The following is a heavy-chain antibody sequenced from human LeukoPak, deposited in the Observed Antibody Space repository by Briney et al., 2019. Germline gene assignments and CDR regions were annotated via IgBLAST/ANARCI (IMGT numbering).Heavy chain of an antibody. J-gene: IGHJ6*02. CDR3: ARDDYGDYVSDHYYGMDV. CDR1: GFTFSSYE. Sequence: PGGSLRLSCAASGFTFSSYEMNWVRQAPGKGLEWVSYISSSGSTIYYADSVKGRFTISRDNAKNSLYLQMNSLRAEDTAVYYCARDDYGDYVSDHYYGMDVWGQGTTVTVSS. V-gene: IGHV3-48*03. CDR2: ISSSGSTI. D-gene: IGHD4-17*01.